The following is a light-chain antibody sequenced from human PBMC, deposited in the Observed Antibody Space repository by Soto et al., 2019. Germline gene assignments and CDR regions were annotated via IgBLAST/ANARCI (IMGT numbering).Light chain of an antibody. CDR3: QQGDNFPIT. V-gene: IGKV1-12*01. Sequence: DIQMTQSPSSVSASVGDRVTITCRASQSISSSLSWYQQKPGTVPKLLIYAASSFQSGVASRFSGSGAGTEFPLSSTNLQPDDFGGYYCQQGDNFPITCGQGTRLEMK. J-gene: IGKJ5*01. CDR2: AAS. CDR1: QSISSS.